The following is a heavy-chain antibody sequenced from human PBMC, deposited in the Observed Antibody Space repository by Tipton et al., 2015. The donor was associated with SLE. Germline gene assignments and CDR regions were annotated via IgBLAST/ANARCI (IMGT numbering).Heavy chain of an antibody. V-gene: IGHV4-34*08. D-gene: IGHD2-15*01. CDR3: VVAATPDAFDI. J-gene: IGHJ3*02. Sequence: LRLSCAASGFTFSSYEMNWIRQPPGKGLEWIGEINHSGSTNYNPSLKSRVTISVDASKNQFSLKLSSVTAADTAVYYCVVAATPDAFDIWGQGTMVTVSS. CDR2: INHSGST. CDR1: GFTFSSYE.